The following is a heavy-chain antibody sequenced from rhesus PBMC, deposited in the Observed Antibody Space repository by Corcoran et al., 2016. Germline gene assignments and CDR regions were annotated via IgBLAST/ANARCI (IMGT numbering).Heavy chain of an antibody. V-gene: IGHV3-134*01. D-gene: IGHD6-25*01. Sequence: EVQLVESGGALAQPGGSLRLSCAASGFTFDDYDMSWVRQPPGTGLEWVTRISWKSNTIYYADSVKGRVNIARDNAKNSRFLQMDRLRAEDTAVYYWTRGGSGSWSHCDYWGQGVLVTVSS. CDR2: ISWKSNTI. CDR3: TRGGSGSWSHCDY. J-gene: IGHJ4*01. CDR1: GFTFDDYD.